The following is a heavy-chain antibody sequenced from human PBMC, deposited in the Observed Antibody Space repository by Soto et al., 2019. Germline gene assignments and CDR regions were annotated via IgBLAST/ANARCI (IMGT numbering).Heavy chain of an antibody. CDR1: GGSFSGYY. V-gene: IGHV4-34*01. Sequence: SETLSLTCAVYGGSFSGYYWSWIRQPPGKGLEWIGEINHSGSTNYNPSLKSRVTISVDTSKNQFSLKLSSVTAEDTAVYYCAKEREYSSPPYGMDVWGQGTTVTVSS. J-gene: IGHJ6*02. CDR3: AKEREYSSPPYGMDV. CDR2: INHSGST. D-gene: IGHD3-22*01.